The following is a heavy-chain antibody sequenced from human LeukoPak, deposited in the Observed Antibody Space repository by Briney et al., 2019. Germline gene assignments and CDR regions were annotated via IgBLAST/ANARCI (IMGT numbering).Heavy chain of an antibody. CDR3: ARTGDGYNLDAFDI. Sequence: GESLRLSCAASGFTVSSNYMSWVRQAPGKGLEWVSVIYSGGSTYYADSVKGRFTVSRDNSKNTLYLQMNSLRAEDTAVYYCARTGDGYNLDAFDIWGQGTMVTVSS. CDR2: IYSGGST. J-gene: IGHJ3*02. D-gene: IGHD5-24*01. CDR1: GFTVSSNY. V-gene: IGHV3-66*02.